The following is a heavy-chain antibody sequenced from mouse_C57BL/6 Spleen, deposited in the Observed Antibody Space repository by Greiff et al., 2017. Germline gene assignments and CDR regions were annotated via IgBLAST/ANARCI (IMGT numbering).Heavy chain of an antibody. V-gene: IGHV1-22*01. CDR2: INPDSGGT. D-gene: IGHD3-2*02. Sequence: EVKLMESGPELVKPGASVKMSCTASGYTFTDYNMPWVNQSHGKSLEWIGYINPDSGGTSYNQKFKGQATLTVNKSSSTAYMEIRNLTSEDPAVYYCARETAQAHNAMDYWGQGTSVTVSS. CDR1: GYTFTDYN. CDR3: ARETAQAHNAMDY. J-gene: IGHJ4*01.